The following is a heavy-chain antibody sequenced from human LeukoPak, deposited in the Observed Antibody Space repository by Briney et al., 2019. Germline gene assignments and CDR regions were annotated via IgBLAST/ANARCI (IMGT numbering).Heavy chain of an antibody. CDR1: GGSISSSSYY. CDR2: IYYGGST. D-gene: IGHD4-23*01. Sequence: SETLSLTCTVSGGSISSSSYYWGWIRQPPGKGLEWIGSIYYGGSTYYNPSLKSRVTISVDTSKNQFSLKLSSVTAADTAVYYCARHRLSTVGSFCYFDYWGQGTLVTVSS. V-gene: IGHV4-39*01. CDR3: ARHRLSTVGSFCYFDY. J-gene: IGHJ4*02.